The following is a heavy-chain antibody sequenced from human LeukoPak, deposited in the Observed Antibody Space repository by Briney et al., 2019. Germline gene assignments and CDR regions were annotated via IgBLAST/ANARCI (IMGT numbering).Heavy chain of an antibody. V-gene: IGHV1-69*13. Sequence: SVKVSCKASGGTFSSYAISWVRQAPGQGLEWMGGIIPIFGTANYAQKFQGRVTITADESTSTAYMELSSLRSEDTAVYYCARDSNSSGWNDAFDIWGQGTMVTVSS. CDR2: IIPIFGTA. CDR3: ARDSNSSGWNDAFDI. CDR1: GGTFSSYA. D-gene: IGHD6-19*01. J-gene: IGHJ3*02.